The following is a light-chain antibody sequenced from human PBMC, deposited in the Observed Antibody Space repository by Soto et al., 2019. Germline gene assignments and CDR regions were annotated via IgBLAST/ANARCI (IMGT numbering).Light chain of an antibody. V-gene: IGLV2-14*01. Sequence: QSALTQPASVSGSPGQSITISCTGTSSDVGAYDFVSWYQQHPGKAPKLMIYDVTYRPSGVSDRFSGSKSGNTASLTISGIQAEDEADYYCSSYTSSTSLVFGTGTKLTVL. J-gene: IGLJ1*01. CDR3: SSYTSSTSLV. CDR2: DVT. CDR1: SSDVGAYDF.